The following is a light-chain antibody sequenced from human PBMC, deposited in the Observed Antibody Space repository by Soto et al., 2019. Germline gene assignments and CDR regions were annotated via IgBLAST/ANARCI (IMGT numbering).Light chain of an antibody. CDR1: QSVSSN. CDR2: GAS. CDR3: QQYNNWPYT. Sequence: EIVMTQSPATLSVSPGERATLSCRASQSVSSNLAGYQQKPGQAPRLLIYGASTRATGIPARFSGSGSGTEFTLTLSSLQSEDFAVYYCQQYNNWPYTFGQGTKLEIK. V-gene: IGKV3-15*01. J-gene: IGKJ2*01.